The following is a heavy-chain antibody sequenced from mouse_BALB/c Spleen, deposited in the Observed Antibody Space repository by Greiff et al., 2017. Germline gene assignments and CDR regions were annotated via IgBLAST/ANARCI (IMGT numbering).Heavy chain of an antibody. J-gene: IGHJ3*01. CDR3: NANGNYPFAC. CDR2: IDPENGDT. Sequence: DVKLQESGAELVRSGASVKLSCTASGFNIKDYYMHWVKQRPEQGLEWIGWIDPENGDTEYAPKFQGKATMTADTSSNTAYLQLSSLTSEDTAVYYCNANGNYPFACWSQGTLVTVSA. V-gene: IGHV14-4*02. D-gene: IGHD2-1*01. CDR1: GFNIKDYY.